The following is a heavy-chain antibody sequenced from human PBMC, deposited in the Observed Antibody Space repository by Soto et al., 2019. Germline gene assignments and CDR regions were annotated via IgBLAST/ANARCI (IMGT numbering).Heavy chain of an antibody. V-gene: IGHV2-5*01. CDR1: GFSLTSGVVG. CDR2: IYWNDEQ. Sequence: QITLKESGPTLVKPTQTLTLTCTFSGFSLTSGVVGVGWIRQPPGEALEWLALIYWNDEQYYNPSLRNRLTITRATSKNQVVLTMTNMDPADTATYYCAHRLPGPSGYDVWGQGTTVTVSS. CDR3: AHRLPGPSGYDV. D-gene: IGHD6-13*01. J-gene: IGHJ6*02.